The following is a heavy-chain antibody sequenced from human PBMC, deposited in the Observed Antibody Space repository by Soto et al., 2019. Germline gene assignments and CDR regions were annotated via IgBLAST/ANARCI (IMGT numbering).Heavy chain of an antibody. D-gene: IGHD6-19*01. CDR3: ARDQVGSGWYGY. J-gene: IGHJ1*01. V-gene: IGHV1-3*01. CDR2: INAGNGDT. CDR1: GYTFTSCA. Sequence: ASVKVSCKASGYTFTSCAIHWVRQAPGQRPEWMGWINAGNGDTTYSQKFQGRVTITRDTSASTAYMDLSSLTSEDTAVYYCARDQVGSGWYGYWGQGTLVTVSS.